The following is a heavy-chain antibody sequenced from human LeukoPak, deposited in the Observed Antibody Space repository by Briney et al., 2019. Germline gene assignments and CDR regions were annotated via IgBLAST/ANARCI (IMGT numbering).Heavy chain of an antibody. V-gene: IGHV1-18*01. J-gene: IGHJ4*02. CDR1: GYTFTSYG. CDR2: ISAYNGNT. D-gene: IGHD3-22*01. Sequence: GASVKVSCKASGYTFTSYGISWVRQAPGQGLEWMGWISAYNGNTNYAQKLQGRVTMTTDTSTSTAYMELTSLRSDDTALYYCARTGDYYDSSGYLPFDYWGQGTLVTVSS. CDR3: ARTGDYYDSSGYLPFDY.